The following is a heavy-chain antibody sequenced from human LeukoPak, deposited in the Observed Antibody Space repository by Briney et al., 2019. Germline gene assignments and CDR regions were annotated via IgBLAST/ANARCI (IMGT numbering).Heavy chain of an antibody. Sequence: GGSLRLSCAASGFTFSSYAMHWVRQAPGKELGWVAVISYDGSNKYYADSVKGRFTISRDNSKNTLYLQMNSLRAEDTAVYYCARDPDYSGYDYYYYYYMDVWGKGTTVTVSS. J-gene: IGHJ6*03. CDR1: GFTFSSYA. V-gene: IGHV3-30*04. CDR3: ARDPDYSGYDYYYYYYMDV. D-gene: IGHD5-12*01. CDR2: ISYDGSNK.